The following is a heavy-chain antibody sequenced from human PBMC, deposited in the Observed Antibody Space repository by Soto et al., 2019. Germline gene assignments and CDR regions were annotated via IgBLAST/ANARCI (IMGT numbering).Heavy chain of an antibody. CDR2: IIPIFGTA. J-gene: IGHJ5*02. CDR1: GGTFSSYA. CDR3: ARDQWELLRRHWFDP. D-gene: IGHD1-26*01. Sequence: QVQLVQSGAEVKKPGSSVKVSCKASGGTFSSYAISWVRQAPGQGLEWMVGIIPIFGTANYAQKFQGRVTITADESTSTAYMELSSRRAEDTAVYYCARDQWELLRRHWFDPWGQGTLVTVSS. V-gene: IGHV1-69*01.